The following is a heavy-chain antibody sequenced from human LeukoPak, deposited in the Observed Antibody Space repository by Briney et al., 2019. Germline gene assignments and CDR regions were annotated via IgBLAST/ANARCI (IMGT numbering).Heavy chain of an antibody. Sequence: SETLSLTCAVSGGSISSGGYSWRWLRQPPGKGLEWIGYIYHSGSTYYNPSLKRRVPISVYRSKNQFSLKLSSVIAGDTDVYSCASGDFTIFGVVTAFDYWGQGTLVTVSS. J-gene: IGHJ4*02. CDR2: IYHSGST. V-gene: IGHV4-30-2*01. CDR1: GGSISSGGYS. CDR3: ASGDFTIFGVVTAFDY. D-gene: IGHD3-3*01.